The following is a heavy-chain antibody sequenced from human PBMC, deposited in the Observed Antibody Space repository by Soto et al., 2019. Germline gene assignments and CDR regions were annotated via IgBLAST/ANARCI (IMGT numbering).Heavy chain of an antibody. J-gene: IGHJ4*02. D-gene: IGHD4-17*01. CDR3: AKDPAIYGGNTPDY. Sequence: EVQLLESGGGLVQPGGSLRLSCAASGFTFSSYAMSWIRQAPGKGLEWVSAISGSGGSTYYADSVKGRFTISRDNSKNTLYLQMNSLRAEDTAVYYCAKDPAIYGGNTPDYWGQGTLVTVSS. V-gene: IGHV3-23*01. CDR1: GFTFSSYA. CDR2: ISGSGGST.